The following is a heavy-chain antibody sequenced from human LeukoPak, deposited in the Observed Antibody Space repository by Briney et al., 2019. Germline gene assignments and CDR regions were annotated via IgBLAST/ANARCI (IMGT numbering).Heavy chain of an antibody. Sequence: PSETLSLTCAVSGYSISSGYYWGWIRQPPGKGLEWIGSIYHSGSTYYNPSLKSRVTISVDTSKNQFSLELSSVTAADTAVYYCARHRGLGSTSCRFDYWGQGTLVTVSS. V-gene: IGHV4-38-2*01. J-gene: IGHJ4*02. CDR3: ARHRGLGSTSCRFDY. D-gene: IGHD2-2*01. CDR2: IYHSGST. CDR1: GYSISSGYY.